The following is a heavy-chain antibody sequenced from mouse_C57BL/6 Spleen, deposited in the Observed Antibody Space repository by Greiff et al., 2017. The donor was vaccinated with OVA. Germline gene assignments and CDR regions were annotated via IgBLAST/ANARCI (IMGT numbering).Heavy chain of an antibody. Sequence: VQLQQSGAELVKPGASVKLSCTASGFNIKDYYMHWVKQRPEQGLEWIGRIDPEDGATKYAPKFPGQATITADTATNTAYLQLSSLTSEDTAADYCAQTARGYAMDYWGQGTSVTVSS. V-gene: IGHV14-2*01. CDR1: GFNIKDYY. CDR2: IDPEDGAT. CDR3: AQTARGYAMDY. J-gene: IGHJ4*01. D-gene: IGHD3-2*01.